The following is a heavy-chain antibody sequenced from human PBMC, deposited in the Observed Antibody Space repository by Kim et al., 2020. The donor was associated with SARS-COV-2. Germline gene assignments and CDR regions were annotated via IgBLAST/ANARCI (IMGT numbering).Heavy chain of an antibody. V-gene: IGHV7-4-1*02. CDR3: ARGRIVATINWFDP. CDR2: ISTNTGNP. J-gene: IGHJ5*02. D-gene: IGHD5-12*01. CDR1: GYTFTSYA. Sequence: ASVKVSCKASGYTFTSYAMNWVRQAPGQGLEWMGWISTNTGNPTYAQGFTGRFVFSLDTSVSTAYLQISSLKAEDTAVYYCARGRIVATINWFDPWGQGTLVTVSS.